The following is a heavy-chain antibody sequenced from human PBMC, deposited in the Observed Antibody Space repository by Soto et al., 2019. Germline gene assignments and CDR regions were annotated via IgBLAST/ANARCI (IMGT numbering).Heavy chain of an antibody. CDR1: GFTFSSYA. CDR3: AKGSAAARPYYFDY. V-gene: IGHV3-23*01. CDR2: IGPSSDYT. Sequence: GGSLRLSCAASGFTFSSYAMSWVRQAPGKGLEWVSAIGPSSDYTYYADSVKGRFTISRDKSKNTLYLQLNTLRAEDTAKYYCAKGSAAARPYYFDYWGQGTLVTVSS. J-gene: IGHJ4*02. D-gene: IGHD6-13*01.